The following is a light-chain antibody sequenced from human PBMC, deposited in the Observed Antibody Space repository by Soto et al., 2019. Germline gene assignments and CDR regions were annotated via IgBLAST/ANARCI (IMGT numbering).Light chain of an antibody. Sequence: EIVLTQSPGTLSLSPGERATLSCRASQSINSRYLAWYQQKPGQAHRLLIYGASSKPTGIPDRFSGSGSGTDCTLTISRLEPEDVAGYYCQQYGSSPGFTFGPGTKVDIK. CDR2: GAS. CDR3: QQYGSSPGFT. V-gene: IGKV3-20*01. J-gene: IGKJ3*01. CDR1: QSINSRY.